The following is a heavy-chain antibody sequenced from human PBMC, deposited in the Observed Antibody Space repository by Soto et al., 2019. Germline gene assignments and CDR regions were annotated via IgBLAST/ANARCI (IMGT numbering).Heavy chain of an antibody. CDR2: ISSSTYTI. CDR3: AKEAKNYYGMDV. J-gene: IGHJ6*02. Sequence: EVPLVESGGGLVQPGGSLRLSCAASGFTFSSYSMNWVRQAPGKGLEWVAYISSSTYTIYYADSVKGRFTISRDNAKNSLYLQMNSLRAEDTAVYYCAKEAKNYYGMDVWGQGTSVTVSS. CDR1: GFTFSSYS. V-gene: IGHV3-48*01.